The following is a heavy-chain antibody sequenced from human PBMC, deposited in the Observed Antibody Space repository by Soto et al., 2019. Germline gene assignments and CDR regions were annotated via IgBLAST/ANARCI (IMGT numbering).Heavy chain of an antibody. CDR1: GFSLSTTGVG. D-gene: IGHD2-21*02. Sequence: QITLKESGPTLVKPTQTLTLTCTFSGFSLSTTGVGVVWIRQPPGKALEWLALIYWDDDKRYNPSLNSRLTTTTATSKNQVVLAMTNMDPVDTATFYCVQSRCGGDCLQSYSSHSYYGLDVWGQGTTVTVSS. CDR2: IYWDDDK. CDR3: VQSRCGGDCLQSYSSHSYYGLDV. J-gene: IGHJ6*02. V-gene: IGHV2-5*02.